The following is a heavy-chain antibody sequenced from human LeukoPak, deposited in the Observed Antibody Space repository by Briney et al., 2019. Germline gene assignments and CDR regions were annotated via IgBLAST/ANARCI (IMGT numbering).Heavy chain of an antibody. CDR1: GYSFTSYW. CDR3: ASRRYFDWLSLDAFDI. CDR2: IYPGDCDT. D-gene: IGHD3-9*01. J-gene: IGHJ3*02. Sequence: GESLKISCKGSGYSFTSYWIGWVRQMPGKGLEWMGIIYPGDCDTRYSPSFQGQVTSSADKSISTGYLQWSRLKASDTAMYYCASRRYFDWLSLDAFDIWGQGTMVTVSS. V-gene: IGHV5-51*01.